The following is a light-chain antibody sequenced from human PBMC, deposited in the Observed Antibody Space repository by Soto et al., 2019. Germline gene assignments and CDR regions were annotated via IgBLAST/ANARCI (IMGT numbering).Light chain of an antibody. CDR1: QSISSW. CDR3: QQYNSPWT. V-gene: IGKV1-5*01. J-gene: IGKJ1*01. CDR2: DAS. Sequence: DIQMTQSPSTLSASVGDRVTITCRASQSISSWLAWYQQKPGKAPKLLIYDASSVESGVLSRFSGSGSGTEFTLTISSLQPDDFATYYCQQYNSPWTFGQGTKV.